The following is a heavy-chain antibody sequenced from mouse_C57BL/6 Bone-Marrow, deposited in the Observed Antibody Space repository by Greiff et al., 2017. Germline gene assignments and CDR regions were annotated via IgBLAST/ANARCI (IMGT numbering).Heavy chain of an antibody. CDR2: IYPGSGGT. J-gene: IGHJ2*01. CDR3: GGGGSSVKNFDY. D-gene: IGHD1-1*02. V-gene: IGHV1-54*01. Sequence: QVQLQQSGAELVKPGASVKMSCKASGYAFTSYLIEWVKQRPGQGLEWIGEIYPGSGGTNYNEKFKGKATLTADKSSSTAYMQLSSLTSEDSAVYFCGGGGSSVKNFDYWGQGTTVTVSS. CDR1: GYAFTSYL.